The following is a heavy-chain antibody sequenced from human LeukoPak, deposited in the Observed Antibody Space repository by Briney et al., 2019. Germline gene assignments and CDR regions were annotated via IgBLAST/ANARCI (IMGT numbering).Heavy chain of an antibody. CDR3: ARDSPSYYYDSSGYPDY. CDR2: ISWNSGSI. J-gene: IGHJ4*02. Sequence: PGGSLRLSCAASGFTFDDYAMHWVRQAPGKGLEWASGISWNSGSIGYADSVKGRFTISRDNAKNSLYLQMNSLRAEDTAVYYCARDSPSYYYDSSGYPDYWGQGTLVTVSS. D-gene: IGHD3-22*01. CDR1: GFTFDDYA. V-gene: IGHV3-9*01.